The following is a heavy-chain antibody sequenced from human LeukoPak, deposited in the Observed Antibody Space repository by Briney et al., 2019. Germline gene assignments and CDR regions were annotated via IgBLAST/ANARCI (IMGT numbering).Heavy chain of an antibody. CDR1: GYSISTGYY. V-gene: IGHV4-38-2*02. J-gene: IGHJ5*02. D-gene: IGHD3-10*01. CDR2: IYHDGST. CDR3: ARGGSYGSGTYLST. Sequence: SETLSLTCTVSGYSISTGYYWGWIRQPPGKGLELIGNIYHDGSTYYNPSLKSRVTISADTSKNQFSLKLSSVTAADTAVYYCARGGSYGSGTYLSTWGQGTLVTVSS.